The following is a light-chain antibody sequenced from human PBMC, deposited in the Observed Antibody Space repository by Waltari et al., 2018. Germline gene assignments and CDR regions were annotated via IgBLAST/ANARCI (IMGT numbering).Light chain of an antibody. Sequence: EIVLTQSPATLSLSPGERATLSCRASQSVGKYLAWYQQKPGQPPRLLIYNASKRATGIPARFSGSGSGTDFTLAISSLEPEDFAIYYCHQRDSDNWPPLLTFGGGTKVEIK. CDR2: NAS. J-gene: IGKJ4*01. CDR3: HQRDSDNWPPLLT. CDR1: QSVGKY. V-gene: IGKV3-11*01.